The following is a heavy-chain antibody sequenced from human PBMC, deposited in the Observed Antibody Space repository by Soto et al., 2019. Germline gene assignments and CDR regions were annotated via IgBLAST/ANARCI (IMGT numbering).Heavy chain of an antibody. D-gene: IGHD4-4*01. Sequence: QVQLVQSGAEVKKPGASVKVSCKASGYTFTSYDINWVRQATGQGLEWMGWMNPNSGNTGYAQKFQGRVTRTSNTSIITAFMELITMRPEDTAVYYCLRTRYSDNVDYWGQATRVTVAS. V-gene: IGHV1-8*01. CDR1: GYTFTSYD. CDR2: MNPNSGNT. J-gene: IGHJ4*02. CDR3: LRTRYSDNVDY.